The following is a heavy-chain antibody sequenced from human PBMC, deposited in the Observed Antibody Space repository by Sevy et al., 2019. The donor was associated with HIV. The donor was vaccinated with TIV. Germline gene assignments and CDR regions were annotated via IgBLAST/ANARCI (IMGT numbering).Heavy chain of an antibody. D-gene: IGHD2-15*01. Sequence: ASVMVSCKASGGTFSSYAISWVRQAPGQGLEWMGGIIPIFGTANYAQKFQGRVTITADESTGTAYMELSSLGSEDTAVYYCAREGRHCSGGSCYLGLFWFDPWGQGTLVTVSS. V-gene: IGHV1-69*13. CDR3: AREGRHCSGGSCYLGLFWFDP. J-gene: IGHJ5*02. CDR2: IIPIFGTA. CDR1: GGTFSSYA.